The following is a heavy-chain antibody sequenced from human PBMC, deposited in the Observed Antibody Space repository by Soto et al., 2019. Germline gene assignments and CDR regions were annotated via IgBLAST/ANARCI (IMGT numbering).Heavy chain of an antibody. CDR1: GYTFTGYY. D-gene: IGHD2-2*01. CDR2: INPNSGGT. CDR3: ARERCSSTSCYWPDYYGMDV. V-gene: IGHV1-2*04. J-gene: IGHJ6*02. Sequence: GASVKVSCKASGYTFTGYYMHWVRQAPGQGLEWMGWINPNSGGTNYAQKFQGWVTMTRDTSISTAYMELSRLRSDDTAVYYCARERCSSTSCYWPDYYGMDVWGQGTTVTVSS.